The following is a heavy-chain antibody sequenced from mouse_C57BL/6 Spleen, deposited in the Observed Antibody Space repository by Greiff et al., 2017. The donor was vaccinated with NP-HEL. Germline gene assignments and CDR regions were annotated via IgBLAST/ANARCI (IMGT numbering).Heavy chain of an antibody. J-gene: IGHJ2*01. CDR2: IWSGGST. D-gene: IGHD1-1*01. V-gene: IGHV2-2*01. CDR3: ARNGRYYGSSSYYFDY. Sequence: VKLKESGPGLVQPSQSLSITCTVSGFSLTSYGVHWVRQSPGKGLEWLGVIWSGGSTDYNAAFISRLSISKDNSKSQVFFKMNSLQADDTAIYYCARNGRYYGSSSYYFDYWGQGTTLTVSS. CDR1: GFSLTSYG.